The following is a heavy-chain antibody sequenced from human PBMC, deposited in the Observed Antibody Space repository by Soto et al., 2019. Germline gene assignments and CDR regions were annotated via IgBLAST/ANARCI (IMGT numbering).Heavy chain of an antibody. CDR3: TRPRGSGES. D-gene: IGHD3-10*01. V-gene: IGHV3-73*02. CDR2: IRSKANSHAT. Sequence: DVQLVESGGGLVQPGGSLKLSCAASGFTFSGSAMHWVRQAPGKGLEWLGRIRSKANSHATAYAASVNGRFTISRDDSKNTAYLQMNSLRTEDTAVYYCTRPRGSGESWGQGTLVTVSS. CDR1: GFTFSGSA. J-gene: IGHJ5*02.